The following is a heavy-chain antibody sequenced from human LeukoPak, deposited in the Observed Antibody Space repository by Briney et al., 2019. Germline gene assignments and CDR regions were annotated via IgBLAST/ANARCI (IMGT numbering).Heavy chain of an antibody. Sequence: PGGSLRLSCAASGFSFSNYGMHWVHQAPGKGLEWVAVISYDGSNKYYADSVKGRFTISRDDSKNTLYLQMNSLRAEDTAVFYCAKDGVLTGYSYYFDYWGQGTPVTVSS. J-gene: IGHJ4*02. CDR3: AKDGVLTGYSYYFDY. CDR1: GFSFSNYG. CDR2: ISYDGSNK. D-gene: IGHD3-9*01. V-gene: IGHV3-30*18.